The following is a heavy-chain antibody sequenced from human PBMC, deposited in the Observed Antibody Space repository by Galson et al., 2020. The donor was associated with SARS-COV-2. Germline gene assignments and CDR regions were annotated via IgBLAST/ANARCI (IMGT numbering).Heavy chain of an antibody. CDR2: INSSGST. CDR1: GGSFSGYY. Sequence: SETLSLTCAVYGGSFSGYYWSWIRQPPGKGLEWIGEINSSGSTNYNPSLKSRVTISVDTSKNHFSLKLSSVTAADTAVYYCAREENVFLVVTAARLCYFDYCGRVTLATVSS. J-gene: IGHJ4*02. D-gene: IGHD2-21*02. CDR3: AREENVFLVVTAARLCYFDY. V-gene: IGHV4-34*01.